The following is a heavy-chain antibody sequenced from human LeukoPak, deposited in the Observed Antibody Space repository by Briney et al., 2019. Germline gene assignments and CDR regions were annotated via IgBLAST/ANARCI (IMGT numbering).Heavy chain of an antibody. CDR3: ARDQGYNWYFDL. Sequence: QAGGSLRLSGAASGFTFSRYIMNWVRQAPGKGLEWVSYISKSSSTKYYADSVKGRFTISRDNAKNSLYLQMNSLRDEDTAVYYCARDQGYNWYFDLWGRGTLVTVSS. CDR1: GFTFSRYI. V-gene: IGHV3-48*02. J-gene: IGHJ2*01. D-gene: IGHD5-24*01. CDR2: ISKSSSTK.